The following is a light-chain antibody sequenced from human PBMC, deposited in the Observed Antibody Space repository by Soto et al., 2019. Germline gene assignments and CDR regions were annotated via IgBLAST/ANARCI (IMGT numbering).Light chain of an antibody. J-gene: IGLJ1*01. CDR1: SSDVSGYNY. V-gene: IGLV2-14*01. CDR3: SSYTSSSTYV. CDR2: AVS. Sequence: QSVRTQPASVSGTPGQSITISCTGTSSDVSGYNYVSWYQQHPGKAPKLMIYAVSNRPSGVSNRFSGSKSGDTASLTISGLQAEDGADYYCSSYTSSSTYVFGTGTKVTVL.